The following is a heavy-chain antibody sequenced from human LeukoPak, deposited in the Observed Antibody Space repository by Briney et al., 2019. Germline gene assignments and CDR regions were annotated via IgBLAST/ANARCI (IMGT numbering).Heavy chain of an antibody. D-gene: IGHD3-10*01. CDR2: ISSSSSYI. V-gene: IGHV3-21*01. J-gene: IGHJ3*02. CDR3: AREFLWFGEPRYHDAFDI. CDR1: GFTFSSYG. Sequence: GGSLRLSCAASGFTFSSYGMNWVRQAPGKGLEWVSSISSSSSYIYYADSVKGRFTISRDNAKNSLYLQMNSLRAEDTAVYYCAREFLWFGEPRYHDAFDIWGQGTMVTVSS.